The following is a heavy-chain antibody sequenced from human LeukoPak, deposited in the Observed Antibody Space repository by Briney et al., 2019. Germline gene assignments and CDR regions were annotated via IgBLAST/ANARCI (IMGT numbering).Heavy chain of an antibody. J-gene: IGHJ6*02. CDR2: IYYSGST. CDR1: GGSISSYY. V-gene: IGHV4-59*01. Sequence: PSETLSLTCTVSGGSISSYYWSWIRQPPGKGLEWIGYIYYSGSTNYNPSLKSRVTISVDTSKNQFSLKLSSVTAADTAVYYCARVESRAAGHYYYYYGMDAWGQGTTVTVSS. D-gene: IGHD6-13*01. CDR3: ARVESRAAGHYYYYYGMDA.